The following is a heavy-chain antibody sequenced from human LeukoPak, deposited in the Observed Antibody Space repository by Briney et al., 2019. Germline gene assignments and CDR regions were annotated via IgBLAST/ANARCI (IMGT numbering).Heavy chain of an antibody. V-gene: IGHV3-48*03. CDR2: ISTGGGSI. D-gene: IGHD3-10*02. CDR3: AELGITMIGGV. CDR1: GFTFNAYE. Sequence: GGSLRLSCAASGFTFNAYELNWVRQAPGQGLEWISYISTGGGSIYYADSVKGRFTISRDNAKNSLYLQMNSLRAEDTAVYYCAELGITMIGGVWGKGTTVTISS. J-gene: IGHJ6*04.